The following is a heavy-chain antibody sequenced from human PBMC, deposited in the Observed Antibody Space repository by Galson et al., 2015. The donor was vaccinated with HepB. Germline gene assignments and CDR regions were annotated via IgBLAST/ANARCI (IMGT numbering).Heavy chain of an antibody. J-gene: IGHJ3*02. Sequence: SLRLSCAASGFTFSSYSMNWVRQAPGKGLEWVSSISRSSSYIYYADSVKGRFTISRDNAKNSLYLQMNSLRAEDTAVYYCASGRAHSSGWGDDAFDIWGQGTMVTVSS. CDR1: GFTFSSYS. CDR2: ISRSSSYI. V-gene: IGHV3-21*01. D-gene: IGHD6-19*01. CDR3: ASGRAHSSGWGDDAFDI.